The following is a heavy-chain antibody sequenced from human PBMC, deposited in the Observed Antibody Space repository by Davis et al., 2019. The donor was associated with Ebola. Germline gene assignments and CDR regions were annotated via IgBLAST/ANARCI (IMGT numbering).Heavy chain of an antibody. CDR1: GFTFSSYS. CDR3: ASRTTVRYSIYYYYYGMDV. D-gene: IGHD4-17*01. CDR2: IYSGGST. V-gene: IGHV3-66*01. J-gene: IGHJ6*02. Sequence: GESLKISCAASGFTFSSYSMSWVRQAPGKGLEWVSVIYSGGSTYYADSVRGRFTISRDNSKNTLYLQMNSLRAEDTAVYYCASRTTVRYSIYYYYYGMDVWGQGTTVTVSS.